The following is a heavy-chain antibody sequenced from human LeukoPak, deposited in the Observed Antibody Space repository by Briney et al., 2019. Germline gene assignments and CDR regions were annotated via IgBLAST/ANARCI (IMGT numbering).Heavy chain of an antibody. CDR1: GFTFGDYA. J-gene: IGHJ4*02. Sequence: GRSLRLSCTASGFTFGDYAMSWVRQAPGKGLEWVGFIRSKAYGGTTEYAASVKGRFTISRDDSKSIAYLQMNSLKTEDTAVYYCTRGDLYYDLWSGYYRPYYFDYWGQGTLVTVSS. CDR3: TRGDLYYDLWSGYYRPYYFDY. CDR2: IRSKAYGGTT. D-gene: IGHD3-3*01. V-gene: IGHV3-49*04.